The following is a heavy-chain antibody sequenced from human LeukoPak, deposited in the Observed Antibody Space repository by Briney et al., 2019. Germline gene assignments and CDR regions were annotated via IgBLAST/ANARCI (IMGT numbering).Heavy chain of an antibody. CDR3: XXXXXXXXDXXLXY. V-gene: IGHV4-4*02. J-gene: IGHJ4*02. CDR1: GSIXXSNW. CDR2: INHSGTT. Sequence: GSIXXSNWWSWVRQSPQXGLEWIGDINHSGTTNXNPSLKSRVTISVDTSKKXFSLKLGSVTAADTGVCYCXXXXXXXXDXXLXYWGQGXLXTVSS.